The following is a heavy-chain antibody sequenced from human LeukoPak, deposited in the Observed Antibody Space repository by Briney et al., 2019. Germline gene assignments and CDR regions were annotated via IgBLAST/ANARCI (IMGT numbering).Heavy chain of an antibody. CDR3: ARDPFFGVVIMAMD. Sequence: GASVKVSCKASGYTFTGYYIHWVRQAPRQGVEWMGWINSNSGGTNYAQKFQGRVTMTRDTSISTAYMELSSLRSDDTAVYYCARDPFFGVVIMAMDWGQGTLVTVSS. D-gene: IGHD3-3*01. V-gene: IGHV1-2*02. J-gene: IGHJ4*02. CDR2: INSNSGGT. CDR1: GYTFTGYY.